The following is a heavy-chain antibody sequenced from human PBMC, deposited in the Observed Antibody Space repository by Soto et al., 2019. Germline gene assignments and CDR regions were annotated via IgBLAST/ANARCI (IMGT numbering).Heavy chain of an antibody. D-gene: IGHD1-26*01. J-gene: IGHJ6*02. CDR3: AREEPQYGMDV. CDR1: GFTFSSYG. V-gene: IGHV3-33*01. CDR2: IWYDGSNK. Sequence: SLRLCGAASGFTFSSYGMHWVRQAPGKGLEWVAVIWYDGSNKYYADSVKGRFTISRDNSKNTLYLQMNSLRAEDTAVYYCAREEPQYGMDVWGQGTTVTGSS.